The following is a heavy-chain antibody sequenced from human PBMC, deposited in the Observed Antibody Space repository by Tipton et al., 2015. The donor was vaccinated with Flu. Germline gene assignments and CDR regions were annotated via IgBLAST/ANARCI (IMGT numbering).Heavy chain of an antibody. CDR3: ARAHYGSGSYYWYSYYYGMDV. V-gene: IGHV1-18*01. CDR2: ISAYNGNT. Sequence: QLVQSGAEVKKPGASVKVSCKASGYTFTSYGISWVRQAPGQGLEWMGWISAYNGNTNYAQKLQGRVTMTTDTSTSTAYMELRSLRSDDTAVYYCARAHYGSGSYYWYSYYYGMDVWGQGTTVTVSS. CDR1: GYTFTSYG. J-gene: IGHJ6*02. D-gene: IGHD3-10*01.